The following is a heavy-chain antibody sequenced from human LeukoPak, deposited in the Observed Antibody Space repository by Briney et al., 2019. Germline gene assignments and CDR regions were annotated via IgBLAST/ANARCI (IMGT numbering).Heavy chain of an antibody. V-gene: IGHV3-23*01. D-gene: IGHD4-17*01. Sequence: PGGSLRLSCAAPGFTFSNYAMSWVRQAPGKGLEWVSVISGSGGTTYYADSVKGRFTISRDNSKNTLYLQMNSLRAEDTAVYYCAKVSYGPVYYFDYWGQGTLVTVSS. CDR2: ISGSGGTT. CDR3: AKVSYGPVYYFDY. CDR1: GFTFSNYA. J-gene: IGHJ4*02.